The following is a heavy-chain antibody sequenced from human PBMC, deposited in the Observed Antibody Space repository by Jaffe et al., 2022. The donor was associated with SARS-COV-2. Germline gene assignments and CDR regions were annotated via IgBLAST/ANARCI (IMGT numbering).Heavy chain of an antibody. CDR1: GFTFSSYG. Sequence: QVQLVESGGGVVQPGRSLRLSCAASGFTFSSYGMHWVRQAPGKGLEWVAVISYDGSNKYYADSVKGRFTISRDNSKNTLYLQMNSLRAEDTAVYYCAKESGSGPPPYFDYWGQGTLVTVSS. D-gene: IGHD6-19*01. V-gene: IGHV3-30*18. J-gene: IGHJ4*02. CDR2: ISYDGSNK. CDR3: AKESGSGPPPYFDY.